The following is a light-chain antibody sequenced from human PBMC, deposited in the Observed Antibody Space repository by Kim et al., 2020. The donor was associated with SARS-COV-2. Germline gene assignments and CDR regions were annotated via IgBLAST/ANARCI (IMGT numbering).Light chain of an antibody. CDR1: QSVSSTY. J-gene: IGKJ2*01. CDR2: GAS. CDR3: QQYGSSPSYT. Sequence: SPGERATLSCRASQSVSSTYLAWYQQKPGQAPRLLIYGASSRATGSPDRFSGSGSGTDFTLTINRLEPEDFAVYYCQQYGSSPSYTFGQGTKLEI. V-gene: IGKV3-20*01.